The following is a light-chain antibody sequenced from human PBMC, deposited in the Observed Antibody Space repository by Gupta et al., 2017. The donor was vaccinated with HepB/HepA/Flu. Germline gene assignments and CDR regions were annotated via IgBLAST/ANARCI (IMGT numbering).Light chain of an antibody. J-gene: IGLJ3*02. Sequence: VLTPPPTASGTPGPRATITCSGSTSNIGINYVFWYQQFPGAAPKLLIYRNDQRPSGIPDRFSGSKSGTSASLAISGLRSEDETDYFCAVWDDSLRGVVFGGGTKVTVL. CDR2: RND. CDR1: TSNIGINY. CDR3: AVWDDSLRGVV. V-gene: IGLV1-47*01.